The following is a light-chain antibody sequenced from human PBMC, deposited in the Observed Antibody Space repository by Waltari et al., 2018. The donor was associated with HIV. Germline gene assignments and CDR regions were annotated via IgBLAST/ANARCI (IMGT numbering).Light chain of an antibody. V-gene: IGLV1-47*01. CDR2: KND. Sequence: QSVLTQPPSASGTPGQRVTISCSGSSSNIEFNYVYWYQQVPGTAPKLLIYKNDHGPSGVPDRFSASKSGTSASLVISGLRSEDEADYYCAAWDDRLSGRVFGTGTRVTFL. J-gene: IGLJ1*01. CDR3: AAWDDRLSGRV. CDR1: SSNIEFNY.